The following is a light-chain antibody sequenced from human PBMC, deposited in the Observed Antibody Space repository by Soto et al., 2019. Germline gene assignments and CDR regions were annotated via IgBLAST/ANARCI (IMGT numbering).Light chain of an antibody. CDR1: QGISNY. J-gene: IGKJ2*01. V-gene: IGKV1-27*01. CDR2: GAS. Sequence: DIPMTQSPSSLSASVGDRVIISCRASQGISNYLAWYQQKPGKVPKLLIYGASTLQSGVPSRFSGSGSGTDFSLTISSLQPEDVATYYCQKYNNAPYTFGQGTTLEL. CDR3: QKYNNAPYT.